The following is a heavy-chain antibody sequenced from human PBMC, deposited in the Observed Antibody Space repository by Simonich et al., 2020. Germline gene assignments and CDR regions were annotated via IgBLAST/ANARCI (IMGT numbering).Heavy chain of an antibody. D-gene: IGHD1-7*01. V-gene: IGHV3-23*01. CDR3: AKRSGVSITGTFDY. CDR2: DDGSGGSK. Sequence: EVQLLESGGGLVQPGGSLGLSCAASGFTFSSYAMSWVRQAPGKGLEGVSGDDGSGGSKYYAEPGKGRFTISRDNSKNTLYLQMNSLRAEDTAVYYCAKRSGVSITGTFDYWGQGTLVTVSS. J-gene: IGHJ4*02. CDR1: GFTFSSYA.